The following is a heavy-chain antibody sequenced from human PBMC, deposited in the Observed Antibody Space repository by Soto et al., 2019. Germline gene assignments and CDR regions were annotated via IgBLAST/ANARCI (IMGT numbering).Heavy chain of an antibody. V-gene: IGHV3-23*01. D-gene: IGHD3-22*01. Sequence: PGGSLRLSCAASGFTFSSYAISWVRQAPGKGLEWVSTISGSGGSTYYADSVKGRFTISRDNSKNTLYLQMNSLRAEDTAVCYCAKYAIVVVTLTNYYYYGMDVWGQGTTVTVSS. CDR1: GFTFSSYA. CDR3: AKYAIVVVTLTNYYYYGMDV. CDR2: ISGSGGST. J-gene: IGHJ6*02.